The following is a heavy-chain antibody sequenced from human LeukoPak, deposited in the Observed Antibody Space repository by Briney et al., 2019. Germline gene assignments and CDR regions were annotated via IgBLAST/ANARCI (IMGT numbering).Heavy chain of an antibody. D-gene: IGHD5-18*01. J-gene: IGHJ4*02. CDR3: ARGGTAMVGMKYYFDY. CDR2: INPNSGGT. V-gene: IGHV1-2*04. CDR1: GYTFTGYY. Sequence: ASVKVSCKASGYTFTGYYMHWVRQAPGQGLEWMGWINPNSGGTNYAQKFQGWVTMTRDTSISTAYMELSSLRSEDTAVYYCARGGTAMVGMKYYFDYWGQGTLVTVSS.